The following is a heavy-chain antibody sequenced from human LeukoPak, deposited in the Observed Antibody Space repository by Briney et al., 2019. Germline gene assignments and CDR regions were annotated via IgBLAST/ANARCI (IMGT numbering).Heavy chain of an antibody. V-gene: IGHV3-30*18. CDR1: GFTFSSYA. Sequence: PGGSLRLPCTAPGFTFSSYAIHWIRQAPGKGLEWVAVISYDGSNKYYADSVKGRFTISRDNSKNTLYLQMNSLRAEDTAVYYCAKGYSGYDFPYCYGMDVWGQGTTVTVSS. D-gene: IGHD5-12*01. J-gene: IGHJ6*02. CDR2: ISYDGSNK. CDR3: AKGYSGYDFPYCYGMDV.